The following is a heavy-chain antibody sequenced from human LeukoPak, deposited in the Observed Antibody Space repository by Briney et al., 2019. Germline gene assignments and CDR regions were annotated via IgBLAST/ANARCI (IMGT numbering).Heavy chain of an antibody. V-gene: IGHV3-23*01. J-gene: IGHJ6*02. Sequence: GGSLRLSCAVSGLTFNNYAMSWVRQAPGKGLEWVSAISKSGDHTYYAASAKGRFTIYRDNSKNTQYLQMSSLRAEDTAVYYCATSWGPDTSAFRWGRDGMDVWGQGTTVIVS. CDR2: ISKSGDHT. CDR1: GLTFNNYA. D-gene: IGHD3-16*01. CDR3: ATSWGPDTSAFRWGRDGMDV.